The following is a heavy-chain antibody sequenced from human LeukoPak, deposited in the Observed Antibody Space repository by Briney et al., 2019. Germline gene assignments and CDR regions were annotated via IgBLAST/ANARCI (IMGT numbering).Heavy chain of an antibody. J-gene: IGHJ4*02. CDR3: ARLVPVAGVYYFDY. CDR2: IYYSGST. V-gene: IGHV4-59*08. Sequence: SETLSLTCTVSGGSISGYYWSWIRQPPGKGLEWIGYIYYSGSTNYNPSLKSRVTISVDTSKNQFSLKLSSVTAADTAVYYCARLVPVAGVYYFDYWGQGTLVTVSS. CDR1: GGSISGYY. D-gene: IGHD6-19*01.